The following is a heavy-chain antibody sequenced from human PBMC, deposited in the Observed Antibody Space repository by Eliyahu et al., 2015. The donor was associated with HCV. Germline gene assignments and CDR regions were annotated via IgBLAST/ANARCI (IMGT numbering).Heavy chain of an antibody. CDR2: IWYDGSNK. V-gene: IGHV3-33*01. Sequence: WVAVIWYDGSNKYYADSVKGRFTISRDNSKNTLYLQMNSLRAEDTAVYYCARAGYGDYVDAFDIWGQGTMVTVSS. CDR3: ARAGYGDYVDAFDI. D-gene: IGHD4-17*01. J-gene: IGHJ3*02.